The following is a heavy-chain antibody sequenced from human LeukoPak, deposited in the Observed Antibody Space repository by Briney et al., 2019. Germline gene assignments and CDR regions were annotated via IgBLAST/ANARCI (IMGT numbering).Heavy chain of an antibody. J-gene: IGHJ4*02. V-gene: IGHV3-30*02. CDR1: GFTFSNYG. D-gene: IGHD4-23*01. CDR2: IRYDGSNK. Sequence: GGSLRLSCLASGFTFSNYGMHWVRQAPGKGLEWVTFIRYDGSNKFYADSVKGRFTISRDNSKNTLYLQMNSLRAEDTAVYYCAKAHLTYGGKKVDYWGQGTLVTVSS. CDR3: AKAHLTYGGKKVDY.